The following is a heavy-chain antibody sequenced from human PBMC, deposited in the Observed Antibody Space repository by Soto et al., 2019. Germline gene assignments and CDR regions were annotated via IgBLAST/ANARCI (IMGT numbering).Heavy chain of an antibody. D-gene: IGHD3-16*01. Sequence: SGTLSPPLYLSSFYINSSNWWTWVRQPPGKGLEWLGKISHSGTVNYNATLRSRVTISVDKPKNQLSLKLMSVTAADTAVYYCARDYDGFDYWGPGILVTVSA. J-gene: IGHJ4*02. V-gene: IGHV4-4*02. CDR2: ISHSGTV. CDR3: ARDYDGFDY. CDR1: SFYINSSNW.